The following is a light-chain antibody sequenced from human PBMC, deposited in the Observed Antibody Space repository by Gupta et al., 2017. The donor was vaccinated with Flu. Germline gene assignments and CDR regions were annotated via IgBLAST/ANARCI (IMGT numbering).Light chain of an antibody. J-gene: IGKJ1*01. CDR1: QGISSY. CDR3: QQLNSYPWT. CDR2: AAF. Sequence: DIRLTQSPSFLSASVGDRVTITCRASQGISSYLAWYQQKPGKAPKLLIYAAFTLQSGVPSRFSGSGSGTEFTLTISSLQPEDFATYYCQQLNSYPWTFGQGTKVEIK. V-gene: IGKV1-9*01.